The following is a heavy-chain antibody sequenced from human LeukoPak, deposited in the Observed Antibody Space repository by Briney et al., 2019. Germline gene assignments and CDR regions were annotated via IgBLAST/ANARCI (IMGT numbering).Heavy chain of an antibody. CDR2: ISWNSGSI. CDR3: AKGTVAGTVDY. D-gene: IGHD6-19*01. J-gene: IGHJ4*02. CDR1: GFTFDDYA. Sequence: GGSLRLSCAASGFTFDDYAMHWVRQAPGKGLEWVSGISWNSGSIGYADSVKGRFTISRDNAKNSLYLQMNSLRAEDMALYYCAKGTVAGTVDYWGQGTLVTVSS. V-gene: IGHV3-9*03.